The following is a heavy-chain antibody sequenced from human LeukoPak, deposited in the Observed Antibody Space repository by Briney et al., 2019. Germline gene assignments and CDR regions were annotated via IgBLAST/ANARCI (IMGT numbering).Heavy chain of an antibody. Sequence: GGSLRLSCAASGFIFSDYHMNWIRQAPGKGLQWVSYITSSGSITSYADSVKGRFTISRDNAKNSLYLQMNSLRAEDAAVYYCAKAPVTSCRGAYCYPFDYWGQGTLVTVSS. J-gene: IGHJ4*02. CDR3: AKAPVTSCRGAYCYPFDY. CDR1: GFIFSDYH. V-gene: IGHV3-11*01. CDR2: ITSSGSIT. D-gene: IGHD2-21*01.